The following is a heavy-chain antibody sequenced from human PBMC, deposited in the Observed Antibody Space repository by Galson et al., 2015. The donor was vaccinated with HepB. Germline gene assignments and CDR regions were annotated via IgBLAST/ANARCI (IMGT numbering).Heavy chain of an antibody. CDR1: GFTFSDYY. CDR3: ARERADYSNTNDAFDI. J-gene: IGHJ3*02. Sequence: SLRLSCAASGFTFSDYYMSWIRQAPGKGLEWVSYISSSGSTIYYADSVKGRFTISRDNAKNSLYLQMNSLRAEDTAVYYCARERADYSNTNDAFDIWGQGTMVTVSS. CDR2: ISSSGSTI. V-gene: IGHV3-11*01. D-gene: IGHD4-11*01.